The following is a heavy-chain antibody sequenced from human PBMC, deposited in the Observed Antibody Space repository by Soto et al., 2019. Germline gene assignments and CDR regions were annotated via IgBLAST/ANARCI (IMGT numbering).Heavy chain of an antibody. D-gene: IGHD3-10*01. J-gene: IGHJ6*02. CDR2: SNHNGST. CDR1: DGSFSGNF. Sequence: SETLSLTCAVYDGSFSGNFWSWIRQPPGKGLELIGESNHNGSTNYNPSLKSRVTISVETSKSQFSLKLSSVTAADTAVYYCARGYYYGSGSNPPNYYYYGMDVWGQGTTVT. CDR3: ARGYYYGSGSNPPNYYYYGMDV. V-gene: IGHV4-34*01.